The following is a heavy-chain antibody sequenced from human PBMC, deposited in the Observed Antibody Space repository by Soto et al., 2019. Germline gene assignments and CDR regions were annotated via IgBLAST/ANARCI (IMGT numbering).Heavy chain of an antibody. CDR1: GFTFSSYA. V-gene: IGHV3-30-3*01. J-gene: IGHJ4*02. CDR2: ISYDGSNK. Sequence: QVQLVESGGGVVQPGRSLRLSCAASGFTFSSYAMHWVRQAPGKGLEWVAVISYDGSNKYYADSVKGRFTISRDNFKNTLYLRMNSLRAEYTCVYYCLRDGRLGNFDYWGQGTLVTVSS. CDR3: LRDGRLGNFDY. D-gene: IGHD3-16*01.